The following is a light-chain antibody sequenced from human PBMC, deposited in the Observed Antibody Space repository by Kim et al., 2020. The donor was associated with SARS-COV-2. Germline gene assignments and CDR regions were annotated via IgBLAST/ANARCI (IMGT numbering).Light chain of an antibody. CDR1: SLRSYY. V-gene: IGLV3-19*01. CDR3: NSRDSSGNHVV. CDR2: GKN. Sequence: ALGQKVRIKCQGDSLRSYYASRYQQKPGQAPVLVIYGKNNRPSGIPDRLSGSSSGNTASLTITGAQAEDEADYYCNSRDSSGNHVVFGGGTQLTVL. J-gene: IGLJ2*01.